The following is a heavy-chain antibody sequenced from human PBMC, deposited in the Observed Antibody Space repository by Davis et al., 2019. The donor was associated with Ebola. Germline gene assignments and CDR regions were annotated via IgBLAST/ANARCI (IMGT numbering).Heavy chain of an antibody. CDR3: ARPKYYYYGMDV. V-gene: IGHV5-10-1*01. CDR2: IDPSDSYT. Sequence: GESLKISCKGSGYSFTSYWIGWVRQMPGKGLEWMGRIDPSDSYTNYSPSFQGHVTISADKSISTAYLQWSSLKASDTAMYYCARPKYYYYGMDVWGQGTTVTVSS. J-gene: IGHJ6*02. CDR1: GYSFTSYW.